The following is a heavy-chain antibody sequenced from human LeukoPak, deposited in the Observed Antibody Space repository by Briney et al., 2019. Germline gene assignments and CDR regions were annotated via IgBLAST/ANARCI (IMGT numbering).Heavy chain of an antibody. CDR1: GFTFSYYS. Sequence: PGGSLRLSCSASGFTFSYYSMNWTRQAPGKGLEWVSSISGSSSYIDFADSVKGRFTISRDNAANSLYLQMNSLRAEDTAVYYCVRDGGAVGNMDYWGQGTLLTVSS. J-gene: IGHJ4*02. D-gene: IGHD3-16*01. CDR2: ISGSSSYI. CDR3: VRDGGAVGNMDY. V-gene: IGHV3-21*01.